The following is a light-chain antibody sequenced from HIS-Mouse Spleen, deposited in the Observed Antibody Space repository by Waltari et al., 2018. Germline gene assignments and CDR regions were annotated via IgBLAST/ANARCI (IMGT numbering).Light chain of an antibody. Sequence: QSALTQPASVSGSPGQSITISCTGTSSDVGIYNLVSWYQQHPGQAPKPMIYEGSKRPSGVSNRFSGSKSGNTASLTISGLQAEDEADYYCCSYAGSSTLVFGGGTKLTVL. CDR3: CSYAGSSTLV. J-gene: IGLJ2*01. CDR1: SSDVGIYNL. V-gene: IGLV2-23*01. CDR2: EGS.